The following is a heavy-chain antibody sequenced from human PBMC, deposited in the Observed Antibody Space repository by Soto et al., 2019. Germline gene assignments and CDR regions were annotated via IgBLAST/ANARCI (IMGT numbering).Heavy chain of an antibody. CDR3: ARHKPGAYECFDY. V-gene: IGHV5-10-1*01. J-gene: IGHJ4*02. CDR2: IDPSDSYT. Sequence: GESLKISCKVSGYSFTTYWISWVRQMPGKGLEWMGRIDPSDSYTNNSPSFQGHVTISADTSTATAYLQWRSLKASDTAIYYCARHKPGAYECFDYWGQGPPVTVSS. D-gene: IGHD5-12*01. CDR1: GYSFTTYW.